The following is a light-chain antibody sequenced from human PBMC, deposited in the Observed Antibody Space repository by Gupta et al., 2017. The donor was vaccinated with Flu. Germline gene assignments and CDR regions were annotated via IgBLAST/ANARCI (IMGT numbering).Light chain of an antibody. CDR1: SGSIASNY. CDR2: YHN. CDR3: QYYDSSSKWV. V-gene: IGLV6-57*03. J-gene: IGLJ3*02. Sequence: NFMLTPPHSVSDSPGKTVTISCTRSSGSIASNYVQWHQQRPGSDPPTVIVYHNHRPSAVPARFSCDTDCDSTSALTNSSGVNADDEAYYYCQYYDSSSKWVFGGGTKLTVL.